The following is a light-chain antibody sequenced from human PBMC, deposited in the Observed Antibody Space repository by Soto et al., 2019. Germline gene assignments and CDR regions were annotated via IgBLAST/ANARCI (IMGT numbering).Light chain of an antibody. V-gene: IGLV1-40*01. CDR1: SSNIGAGYD. J-gene: IGLJ2*01. Sequence: QSVLTQPPSMSGAPGQRVTISCTGSSSNIGAGYDVHWYQQHPGTAPKLLIFDNNNRPSGVPDRFSGSKSDTSASLVITGLQAEDEADYYCQSFDTSLSGFVVFGGGTKVTVL. CDR3: QSFDTSLSGFVV. CDR2: DNN.